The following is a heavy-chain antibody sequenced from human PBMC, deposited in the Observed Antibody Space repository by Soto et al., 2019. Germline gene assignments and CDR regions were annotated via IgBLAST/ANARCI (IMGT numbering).Heavy chain of an antibody. CDR1: GFTFSSYS. CDR3: ARSMKYNWNYFGAFDI. J-gene: IGHJ3*02. CDR2: ISSSSSYI. V-gene: IGHV3-21*01. D-gene: IGHD1-7*01. Sequence: GGSLRLSCAASGFTFSSYSMNWVRQAPGKGLEWVSSISSSSSYIYYADSVKGRFTISRDNAKNSLYLQMNSLGAEDTAVFYCARSMKYNWNYFGAFDIWGQGTMVTVSS.